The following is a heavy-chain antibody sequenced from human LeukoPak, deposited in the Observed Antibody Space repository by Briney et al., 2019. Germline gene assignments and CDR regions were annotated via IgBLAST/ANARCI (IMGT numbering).Heavy chain of an antibody. CDR2: ISYDGINT. V-gene: IGHV3-30-3*02. CDR3: AKKVVVGATSPYSDFQD. J-gene: IGHJ1*01. CDR1: GFTFSTYS. Sequence: GRSLRLSCAASGFTFSTYSMHWVRQAPGKGLEWMTIISYDGINTYYTDSVKGRFSISRDNSKNTLYLQMNSLRAEDTALYYCAKKVVVGATSPYSDFQDWGQGTLVTVSS. D-gene: IGHD1-26*01.